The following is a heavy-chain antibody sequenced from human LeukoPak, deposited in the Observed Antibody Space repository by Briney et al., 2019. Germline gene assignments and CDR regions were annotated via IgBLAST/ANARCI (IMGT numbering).Heavy chain of an antibody. J-gene: IGHJ4*02. CDR1: GFTFDDYA. D-gene: IGHD2-2*01. Sequence: GGSLRLSCTASGFTFDDYAMSWVRQAPGKGLEWVGFIRSKAYGGTTEYAASVKGRFTISRDDSKSIAYLQMNSLKTEDTAVYYCTRSVPRYCSSTSCRYFDYWGQATLVTVSS. CDR3: TRSVPRYCSSTSCRYFDY. V-gene: IGHV3-49*04. CDR2: IRSKAYGGTT.